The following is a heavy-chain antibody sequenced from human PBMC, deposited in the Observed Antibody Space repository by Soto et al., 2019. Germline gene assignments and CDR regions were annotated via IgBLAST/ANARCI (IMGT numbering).Heavy chain of an antibody. CDR2: IKSKTDGGTT. CDR3: TTDPGEGTMVRGVKSGFDP. V-gene: IGHV3-15*07. CDR1: GFTFSNAW. Sequence: GGSLRLSCAASGFTFSNAWMNWVRQAPGKGLEWVGRIKSKTDGGTTDYAAPVKGRFTISRDDSKNTLYLQMNSLKTEDTAVYYCTTDPGEGTMVRGVKSGFDPWGQGTLVTVSS. J-gene: IGHJ5*02. D-gene: IGHD3-10*01.